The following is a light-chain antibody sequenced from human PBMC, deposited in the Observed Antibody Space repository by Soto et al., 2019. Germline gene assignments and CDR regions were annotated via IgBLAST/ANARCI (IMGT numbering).Light chain of an antibody. V-gene: IGKV3D-20*02. J-gene: IGKJ5*01. Sequence: ESVLTQSPGTLSLSPGDRATLSCRASQSVSSSYLAWYQQKPGQAPRVLIYDASTRATGIPARFSGSGAGTEFTLTINSLQSEDSAVYYCQQHNQWPITFGQGTRLEIK. CDR3: QQHNQWPIT. CDR2: DAS. CDR1: QSVSSSY.